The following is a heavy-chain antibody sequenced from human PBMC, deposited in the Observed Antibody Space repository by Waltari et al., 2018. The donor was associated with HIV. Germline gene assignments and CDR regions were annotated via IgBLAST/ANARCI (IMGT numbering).Heavy chain of an antibody. Sequence: EVQVLESGGALVQPGGSLRLSCAASGSTFSNHGMRWVCQAPGKGLEWVSTISGSGGSTYYADSVKGRFTVSRDNSKNTLYLQMNSLRAEDTAVYFCVKEHQYSHTWYSYYGMDVWGQGTTVTVSS. CDR2: ISGSGGST. CDR3: VKEHQYSHTWYSYYGMDV. CDR1: GSTFSNHG. V-gene: IGHV3-23*01. D-gene: IGHD1-26*01. J-gene: IGHJ6*02.